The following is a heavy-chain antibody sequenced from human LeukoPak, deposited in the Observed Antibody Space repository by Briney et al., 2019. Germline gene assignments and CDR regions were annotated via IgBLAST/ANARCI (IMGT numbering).Heavy chain of an antibody. Sequence: SETLSLTCAVYGGSFSGYYWSWIRQPPGKGLEWIGEINHSGSTNYNPSLKSRVTISVDTSKNQFSLKLSSVTAADTAVYYCARGCPLGYGSSWYLFGGMVPWFDPWGQGTLVAVSS. CDR1: GGSFSGYY. V-gene: IGHV4-34*01. D-gene: IGHD6-13*01. CDR3: ARGCPLGYGSSWYLFGGMVPWFDP. CDR2: INHSGST. J-gene: IGHJ5*02.